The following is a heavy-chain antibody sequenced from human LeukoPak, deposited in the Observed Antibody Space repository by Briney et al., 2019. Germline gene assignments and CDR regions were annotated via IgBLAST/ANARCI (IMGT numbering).Heavy chain of an antibody. CDR3: ARHKRGGLLGLRYYFDY. V-gene: IGHV4-34*01. J-gene: IGHJ4*02. Sequence: SETLSLTCAVYGGSFSGYYWSWIRQPPGKGLEWIGEINHSGSTNYNPSLKSRVTISVDTSKNQFSLKLSPVTAADTAVYYCARHKRGGLLGLRYYFDYWGQGTLVTVSS. CDR1: GGSFSGYY. D-gene: IGHD1-26*01. CDR2: INHSGST.